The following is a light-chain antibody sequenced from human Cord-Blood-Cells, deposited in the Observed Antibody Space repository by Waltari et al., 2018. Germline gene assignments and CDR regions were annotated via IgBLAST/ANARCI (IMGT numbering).Light chain of an antibody. CDR1: QSVSSN. Sequence: EIVMTQSPATLYVSPGERATLSCRASQSVSSNLAWYQQKPGQAPRLLIYGASTRATGIPARFSGSWSGTEFTLTISSLQSEDFAVYYCQQYNNWPLTFGGGTKVEIK. V-gene: IGKV3-15*01. CDR2: GAS. J-gene: IGKJ4*01. CDR3: QQYNNWPLT.